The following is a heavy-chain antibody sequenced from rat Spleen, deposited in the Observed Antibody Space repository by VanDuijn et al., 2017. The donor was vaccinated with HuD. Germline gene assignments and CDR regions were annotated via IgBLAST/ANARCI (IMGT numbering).Heavy chain of an antibody. Sequence: QVQLKESGPGLVQPSQTLSLTCTVSGFSLTSYGVTWVRQPPGKGLVWIGAIWGGGSTDYNSTLKSRLSNSRDTSKSQVLLKMNSLQTEDTAMYFCARVANIGTSHYFVYWGQGTLVTVSS. CDR3: ARVANIGTSHYFVY. D-gene: IGHD1-5*01. V-gene: IGHV2-16*01. J-gene: IGHJ3*01. CDR1: GFSLTSYG. CDR2: IWGGGST.